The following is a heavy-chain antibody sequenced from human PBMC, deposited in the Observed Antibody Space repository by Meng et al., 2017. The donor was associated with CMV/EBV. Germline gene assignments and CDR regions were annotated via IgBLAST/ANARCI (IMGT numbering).Heavy chain of an antibody. V-gene: IGHV1-69*12. J-gene: IGHJ4*02. CDR1: GGTFSSYA. Sequence: QVQMVQSGAGVKEPGSSLKVSCKASGGTFSSYAISWVRQAPGQGREWMGGIIPIFGTANYAQKFQGRVTITADESTSTAYMELSSLRSEDTAVYYCASADDIGMDYWGQGTLVTVSS. D-gene: IGHD3-9*01. CDR2: IIPIFGTA. CDR3: ASADDIGMDY.